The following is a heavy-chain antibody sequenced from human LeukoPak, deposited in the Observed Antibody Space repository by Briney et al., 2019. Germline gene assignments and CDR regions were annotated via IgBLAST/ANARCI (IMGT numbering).Heavy chain of an antibody. D-gene: IGHD6-19*01. CDR3: VRDGCSGWCHDS. CDR1: GFTFSRHW. CDR2: IKEDESTI. V-gene: IGHV3-7*01. Sequence: GGSLRLSCAASGFTFSRHWMEWVRQAPGKGLEWVASIKEDESTIYYVDSVKGRFTISRGNAKNSLYLQMNSLRAEDTAIYYCVRDGCSGWCHDSWGQGTLVTVSS. J-gene: IGHJ4*02.